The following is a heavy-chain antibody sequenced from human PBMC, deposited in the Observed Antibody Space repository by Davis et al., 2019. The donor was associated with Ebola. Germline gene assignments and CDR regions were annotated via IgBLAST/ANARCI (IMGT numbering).Heavy chain of an antibody. Sequence: GESLKISCAASGFTFSSYGMHWVRQAPGKGLEWVAVISYDGSNKYYADSVKGRFTISRDNSKNTLYPQMNSLRAEDTAVYYCARGRGAASRYGMDVWGQGTTVTVSS. V-gene: IGHV3-30*03. CDR3: ARGRGAASRYGMDV. CDR1: GFTFSSYG. CDR2: ISYDGSNK. D-gene: IGHD6-13*01. J-gene: IGHJ6*02.